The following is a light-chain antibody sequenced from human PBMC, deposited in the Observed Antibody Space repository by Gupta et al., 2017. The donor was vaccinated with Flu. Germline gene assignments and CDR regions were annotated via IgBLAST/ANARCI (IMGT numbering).Light chain of an antibody. CDR2: GAS. V-gene: IGKV3-15*01. J-gene: IGKJ4*01. CDR3: QQYNNWPPV. Sequence: GERATLSCRASQSVSSNLAWYQQKPGQAPRLLIYGASTRATGIPARFNGSGSGTEFTLTISSLQSEDFAVFYCQQYNNWPPVFGGGTRVEIK. CDR1: QSVSSN.